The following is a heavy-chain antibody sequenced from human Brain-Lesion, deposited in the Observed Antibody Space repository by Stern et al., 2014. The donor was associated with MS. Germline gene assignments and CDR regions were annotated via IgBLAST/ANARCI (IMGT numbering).Heavy chain of an antibody. V-gene: IGHV4-39*02. CDR3: ARGAGVFDS. D-gene: IGHD6-19*01. Sequence: QVQLVQSGPGLVKPSETLSLTCTVSGGSIGRSSYYWGWIRQPPGKGLEWIGNIFYTGSTFYDPSLKSRVTISVDTSHHHFSLSLTSVTAADTAVYYCARGAGVFDSWGQGTLVTVSP. CDR1: GGSIGRSSYY. J-gene: IGHJ4*02. CDR2: IFYTGST.